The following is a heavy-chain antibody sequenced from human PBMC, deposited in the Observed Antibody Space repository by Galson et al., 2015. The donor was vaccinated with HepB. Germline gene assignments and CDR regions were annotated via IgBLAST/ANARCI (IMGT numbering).Heavy chain of an antibody. CDR3: AKDTHYDFWSGYPRMDV. Sequence: SLRLSCAASGFTFSSYAMSWVRQAPGKGLHWVSAISGSGGSIYYADSVKGRFTISRDNSKNTLYLQMNSLRAEDTAVYYCAKDTHYDFWSGYPRMDVWGKGTTVTVSS. V-gene: IGHV3-23*01. J-gene: IGHJ6*03. CDR1: GFTFSSYA. D-gene: IGHD3-3*01. CDR2: ISGSGGSI.